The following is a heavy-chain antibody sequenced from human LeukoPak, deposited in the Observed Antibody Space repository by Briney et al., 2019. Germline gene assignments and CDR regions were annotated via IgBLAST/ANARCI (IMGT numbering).Heavy chain of an antibody. V-gene: IGHV3-48*04. CDR2: ISSSSSTI. CDR3: TRVGSRGDI. D-gene: IGHD6-25*01. Sequence: GGSLRLSCAASGFTFSSYSMNWVRQAPGKGLEWVSYISSSSSTIYYADSVKGRFTISRDNAKNSLYLQMNSLRAEDTALYYCTRVGSRGDIWGQGTMVTVSS. J-gene: IGHJ3*02. CDR1: GFTFSSYS.